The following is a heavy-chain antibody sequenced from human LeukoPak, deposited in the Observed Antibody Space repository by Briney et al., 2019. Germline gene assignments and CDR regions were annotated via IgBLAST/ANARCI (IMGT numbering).Heavy chain of an antibody. J-gene: IGHJ6*02. CDR3: ASSDVLLWFGEPNYYGMDV. CDR2: IIPILGIA. Sequence: SVTVSCKASGGTFSSYAISWVRQAPGQGLEWMGRIIPILGIANYAQKFQGRVTITADKSTSTAYMELSSLRSEDTAVYYCASSDVLLWFGEPNYYGMDVWGQGTTVTVSS. D-gene: IGHD3-10*01. V-gene: IGHV1-69*04. CDR1: GGTFSSYA.